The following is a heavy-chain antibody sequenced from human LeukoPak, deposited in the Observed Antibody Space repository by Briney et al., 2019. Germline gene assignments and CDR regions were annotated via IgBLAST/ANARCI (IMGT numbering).Heavy chain of an antibody. J-gene: IGHJ4*02. CDR2: IYHSGST. V-gene: IGHV4-4*02. CDR1: GGSISSGNW. Sequence: SETLSLTCAVSGGSISSGNWWSWVRQTPGKGLEWIGEIYHSGSTYYNPSLKSRVTISVDTSKNQFSLKLSSVTAADTAVCYCARERTYYYDLWGQGTLVTVSS. CDR3: ARERTYYYDL.